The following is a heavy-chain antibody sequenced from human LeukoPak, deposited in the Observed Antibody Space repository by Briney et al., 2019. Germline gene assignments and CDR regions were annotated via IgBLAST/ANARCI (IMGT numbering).Heavy chain of an antibody. CDR2: ITSSSGTM. D-gene: IGHD3-10*01. Sequence: GGSLRLSCAVSGFTLSSYSMNWVRQAPGKGLEWVSYITSSSGTMYYAASVKGRFTISRDNAKNSLYLQMNSLRAEDTAVYYCAREGYYGSGLYYYYYMDVWGKGTTVTVSS. V-gene: IGHV3-48*01. CDR3: AREGYYGSGLYYYYYMDV. CDR1: GFTLSSYS. J-gene: IGHJ6*03.